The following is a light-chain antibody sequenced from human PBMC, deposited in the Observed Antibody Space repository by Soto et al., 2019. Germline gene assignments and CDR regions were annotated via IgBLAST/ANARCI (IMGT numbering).Light chain of an antibody. Sequence: DIQMTQSPSSLSASVGDRVTITGRARQDIGHSLAGDQHKTGEVPKLLIYRASILSGVSSRFSGSGSGTDFTLPITSLQPEDVAAYYCQRCDSGPWTFGQGTKVAIK. V-gene: IGKV1-27*01. CDR2: RAS. J-gene: IGKJ1*01. CDR1: QDIGHS. CDR3: QRCDSGPWT.